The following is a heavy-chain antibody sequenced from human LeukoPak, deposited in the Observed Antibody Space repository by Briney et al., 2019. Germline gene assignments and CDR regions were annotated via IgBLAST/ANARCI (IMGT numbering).Heavy chain of an antibody. CDR1: GFTFSSYG. CDR2: INHSGST. D-gene: IGHD2-21*02. CDR3: ARASGLPCGGDCYSVWFDP. V-gene: IGHV4-34*01. J-gene: IGHJ5*02. Sequence: GSLRLSCAASGFTFSSYGMSWVRQPPGKGLEWIGEINHSGSTNYNPSLKSRVTISVDTSKNQFSLKLSSVTAADTAVYYCARASGLPCGGDCYSVWFDPWGQGTLVTVSS.